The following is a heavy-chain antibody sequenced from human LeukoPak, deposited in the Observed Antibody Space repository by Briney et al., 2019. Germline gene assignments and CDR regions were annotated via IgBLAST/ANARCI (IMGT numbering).Heavy chain of an antibody. CDR1: GFTFSSSA. CDR2: ISASGDST. J-gene: IGHJ4*02. Sequence: GGSLRLSCAASGFTFSSSAMNWVRQAPGKGLEWVSRISASGDSTYYGDSVKGRFTISRDNSKNTVYLQMNSLRAEDTAVYYCARVGRGHSYGYIDYWGQGTLVTVSS. D-gene: IGHD5-18*01. CDR3: ARVGRGHSYGYIDY. V-gene: IGHV3-23*01.